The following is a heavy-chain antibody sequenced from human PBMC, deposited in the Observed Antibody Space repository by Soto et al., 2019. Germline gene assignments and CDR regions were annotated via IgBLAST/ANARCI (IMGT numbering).Heavy chain of an antibody. D-gene: IGHD2-2*01. J-gene: IGHJ4*02. CDR2: ISYDGSNK. Sequence: PGGSLRLSCAASGFTFSSYAMHWVRQAPGKGLEWVAVISYDGSNKYYADSVKGRFTISRDNSKNTLYLQMNSLRAEDTAVYYCARDLAPGRGYIVVVPAAVDYWGQGTLVTVSS. CDR1: GFTFSSYA. V-gene: IGHV3-30-3*01. CDR3: ARDLAPGRGYIVVVPAAVDY.